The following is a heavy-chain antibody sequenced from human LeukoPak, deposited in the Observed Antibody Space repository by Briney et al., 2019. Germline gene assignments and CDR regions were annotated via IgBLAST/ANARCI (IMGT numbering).Heavy chain of an antibody. D-gene: IGHD3-22*01. V-gene: IGHV3-30*18. CDR2: ISYDGSNK. J-gene: IGHJ4*02. CDR1: GFTFSSYG. Sequence: GGSLRLSCAASGFTFSSYGMHWVRQAPGKGLEWVAVISYDGSNKYYADSVKGRFTISRDSSKNTLYLQMNSLRAEDTAVYYCAKDWYYYDSSGYYGPLDYWGQGTLVTVSS. CDR3: AKDWYYYDSSGYYGPLDY.